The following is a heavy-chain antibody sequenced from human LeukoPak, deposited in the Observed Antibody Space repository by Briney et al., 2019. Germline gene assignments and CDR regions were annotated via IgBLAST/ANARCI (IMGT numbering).Heavy chain of an antibody. CDR1: GFTFSSYA. D-gene: IGHD3-3*01. CDR2: ISGSGGST. V-gene: IGHV3-23*01. CDR3: AKDQFGGRYNWFDP. J-gene: IGHJ5*02. Sequence: GGSLRLSCAASGFTFSSYAMNWVRQAPGKGLEWVSGISGSGGSTYYADSVKGRFTISRDNSKNTLYLQMNSLRAEDTAVYYCAKDQFGGRYNWFDPWGQETLVTVSS.